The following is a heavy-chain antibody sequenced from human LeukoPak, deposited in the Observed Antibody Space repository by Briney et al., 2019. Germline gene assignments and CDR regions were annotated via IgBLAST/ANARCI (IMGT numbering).Heavy chain of an antibody. Sequence: GGSLRLSCAASGFTFSSYSMNWVRQAPGKGLEWVSYISSSGSTIYYADSVKGRFTISRDNAKKSLYLQMNSLRAEDTAVYYCARHLSGITGYTYGRGIDYWGQGTPVTVSS. CDR2: ISSSGSTI. CDR3: ARHLSGITGYTYGRGIDY. J-gene: IGHJ4*02. CDR1: GFTFSSYS. D-gene: IGHD5-18*01. V-gene: IGHV3-48*04.